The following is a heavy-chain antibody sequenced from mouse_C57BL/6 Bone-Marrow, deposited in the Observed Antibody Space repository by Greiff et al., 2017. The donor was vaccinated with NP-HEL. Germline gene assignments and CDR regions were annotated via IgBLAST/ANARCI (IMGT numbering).Heavy chain of an antibody. Sequence: QVQLQQSGAELVRPGTSVKVSCKASGYAFTNYLIEWVKQRPGQGLEWIGVINPGSGGTNYNEKFKGKATLTADKSSSTSYMQLSSLTSEDSAVYCCARRSTVVPGYFDYWGQGTTLTVSS. CDR3: ARRSTVVPGYFDY. CDR1: GYAFTNYL. D-gene: IGHD1-1*01. CDR2: INPGSGGT. J-gene: IGHJ2*01. V-gene: IGHV1-54*01.